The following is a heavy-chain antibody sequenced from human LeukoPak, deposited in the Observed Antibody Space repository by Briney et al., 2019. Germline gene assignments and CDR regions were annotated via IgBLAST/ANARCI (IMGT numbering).Heavy chain of an antibody. CDR2: IKSKSSGGTT. J-gene: IGHJ1*01. D-gene: IGHD6-19*01. CDR3: TADHRTTGVTSGWSD. CDR1: GFSFRTHW. Sequence: GGSLRLSCAASGFSFRTHWMSWVRQAPGKGLEWVGRIKSKSSGGTTDYAAAVKGRFTISRDDSRDTLFLQMNGLKTEDTAVYYCTADHRTTGVTSGWSDWGQGTLVAVSS. V-gene: IGHV3-15*01.